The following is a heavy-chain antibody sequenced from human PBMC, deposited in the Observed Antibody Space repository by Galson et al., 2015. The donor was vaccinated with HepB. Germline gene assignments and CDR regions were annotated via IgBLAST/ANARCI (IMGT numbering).Heavy chain of an antibody. CDR3: ARDSRDYGDYEGFDY. CDR2: ISYDGSNK. J-gene: IGHJ4*02. V-gene: IGHV3-30*04. Sequence: SLRLSCAASGFTFSSYAMHWVRQAPGKGLEWVAVISYDGSNKYYADSVKGRFTISRDNSKNTLYLQMNSLRAEDTAVYYCARDSRDYGDYEGFDYWGQGTLVTVSS. D-gene: IGHD4-17*01. CDR1: GFTFSSYA.